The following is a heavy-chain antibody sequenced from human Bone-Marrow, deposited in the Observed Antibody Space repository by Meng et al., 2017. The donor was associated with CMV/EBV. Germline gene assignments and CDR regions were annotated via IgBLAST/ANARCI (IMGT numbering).Heavy chain of an antibody. CDR1: GFTFRDYY. V-gene: IGHV3-11*04. CDR2: ISSSGSTT. D-gene: IGHD5-12*01. J-gene: IGHJ4*02. CDR3: ARVSSKYSGYDYGF. Sequence: GESLKISCIGSGFTFRDYYMYWIRQAPGKGLEWIACISSSGSTTYYAASVKGRFTISRDNAKNSVDLQMISLRAEDTAIYYCARVSSKYSGYDYGFWGQGTLVTVSS.